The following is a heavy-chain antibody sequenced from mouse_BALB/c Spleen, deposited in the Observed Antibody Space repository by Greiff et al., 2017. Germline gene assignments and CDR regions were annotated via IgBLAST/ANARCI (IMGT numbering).Heavy chain of an antibody. CDR3: ARVGRYFDV. J-gene: IGHJ1*01. CDR2: ISYSGST. Sequence: DVHLVESGPGLVKPSQSLSLTCTVTGYSITSDYAWNWIRQFPGNKLEWMGYISYSGSTSYNPSLKSRISITRDTSKNQFFLQLNSVTTEDTATYYCARVGRYFDVWGAGTTVTVSS. V-gene: IGHV3-2*02. CDR1: GYSITSDYA.